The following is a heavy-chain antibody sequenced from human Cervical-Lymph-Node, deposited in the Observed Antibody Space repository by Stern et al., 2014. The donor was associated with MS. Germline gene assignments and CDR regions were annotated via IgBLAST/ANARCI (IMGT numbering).Heavy chain of an antibody. J-gene: IGHJ4*02. CDR1: GFSLSTSGVG. V-gene: IGHV2-5*02. CDR3: AHRPPYGSGTEWHF. CDR2: IYWDDDK. D-gene: IGHD3-10*01. Sequence: QITLKESGPTLVKPTQTLTLTCTFSGFSLSTSGVGVGWIRQPPGKALEWLSLIYWDDDKRYSPSLKSRLTITKDTSKSQVVLTMTNMDPVDTATYYCAHRPPYGSGTEWHFWSQGTLVTVSS.